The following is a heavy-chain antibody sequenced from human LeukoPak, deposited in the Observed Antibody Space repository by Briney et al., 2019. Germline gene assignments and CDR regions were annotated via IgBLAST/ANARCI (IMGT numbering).Heavy chain of an antibody. J-gene: IGHJ4*02. CDR3: IRGTVGAPGNDY. CDR2: IDTDGSFT. CDR1: GFTFSSYW. V-gene: IGHV3-74*01. D-gene: IGHD1-26*01. Sequence: GGSLRLSCAASGFTFSSYWMHWVRRAPGKGLVWVSRIDTDGSFTGYADSVRGRFTISRDNAKNTLYLQMSSLRAEDTAVYYCIRGTVGAPGNDYWGQGTLVTVSS.